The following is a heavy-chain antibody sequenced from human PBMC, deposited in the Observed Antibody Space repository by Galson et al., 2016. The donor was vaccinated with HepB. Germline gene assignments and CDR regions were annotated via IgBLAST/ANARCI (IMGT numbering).Heavy chain of an antibody. CDR2: VSYDGNKK. D-gene: IGHD6-19*01. J-gene: IGHJ4*02. CDR1: GFTFSSYT. V-gene: IGHV3-30-3*01. CDR3: ARGQWLHGEDVDF. Sequence: SLRLSCAASGFTFSSYTMHWVRQAPGEGLEWVAVVSYDGNKKYYADSVKGRLTISRDNSKNTLNLQLDSLTPEDTAVYYCARGQWLHGEDVDFWGQGILVTVSS.